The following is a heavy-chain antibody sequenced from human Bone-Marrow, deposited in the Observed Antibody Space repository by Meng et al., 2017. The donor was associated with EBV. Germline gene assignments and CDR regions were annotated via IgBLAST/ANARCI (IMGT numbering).Heavy chain of an antibody. CDR1: RGSRASGRYS. D-gene: IGHD3-22*01. Sequence: QLPLSYSRAGTVTPSLTLSLTCVVSRGSRASGRYSVSVIRQPPGKGLEWIGYIYHSGSTSYNPSLKSRVTISVDRSKNQFSLKLNSVTAADTAVYYCARGYDSSGLNYWGQGTLVTVSS. CDR3: ARGYDSSGLNY. CDR2: IYHSGST. J-gene: IGHJ4*02. V-gene: IGHV4-30-2*01.